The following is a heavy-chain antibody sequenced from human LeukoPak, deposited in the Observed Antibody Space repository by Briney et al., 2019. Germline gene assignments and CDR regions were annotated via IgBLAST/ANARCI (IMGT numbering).Heavy chain of an antibody. CDR2: IYPGDSDT. V-gene: IGHV5-51*01. J-gene: IGHJ4*02. D-gene: IGHD3-10*01. CDR3: VLAGSGSYYFDY. CDR1: GYRFTNYW. Sequence: GESLKISCKGFGYRFTNYWIGWVRQMPGKGLEWMGGIYPGDSDTRYSPSFQGQVTISADKSINTAYLQWSSLKASDTAMYYCVLAGSGSYYFDYWGQGILVTVSS.